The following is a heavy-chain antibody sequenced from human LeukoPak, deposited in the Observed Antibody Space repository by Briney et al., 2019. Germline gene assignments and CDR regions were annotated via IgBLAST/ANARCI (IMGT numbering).Heavy chain of an antibody. CDR2: ISYDGSNK. CDR1: GFTFSSYG. CDR3: ARDVWYSSSWPDY. Sequence: PGRSLRLSCAASGFTFSSYGMHWVRQAPGKGLEWVAVISYDGSNKYYADSVKGRFTISRDNSKNTLYLQMNSLRAEDTAVYYCARDVWYSSSWPDYWGQGTLVTVSS. V-gene: IGHV3-30*03. J-gene: IGHJ4*02. D-gene: IGHD6-13*01.